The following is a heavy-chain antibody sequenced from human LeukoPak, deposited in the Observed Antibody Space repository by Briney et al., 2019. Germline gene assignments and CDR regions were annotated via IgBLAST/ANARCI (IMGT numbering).Heavy chain of an antibody. J-gene: IGHJ4*02. CDR2: INWNSDSI. CDR3: ARCTTGKTFGSLREIKKSREIDY. V-gene: IGHV3-9*01. Sequence: GGSLRLSCAVSGFTFDDYAMHWVRQVPGKGLEWVSGINWNSDSIGYADSVKGRFTTSRDNAKNSLFLQMDSLRGEDTAVYYCARCTTGKTFGSLREIKKSREIDYWGQGTLVTVSS. CDR1: GFTFDDYA. D-gene: IGHD1-1*01.